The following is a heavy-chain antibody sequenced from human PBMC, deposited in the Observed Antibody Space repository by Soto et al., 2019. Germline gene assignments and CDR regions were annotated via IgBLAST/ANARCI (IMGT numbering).Heavy chain of an antibody. CDR1: GFTFSDYY. D-gene: IGHD6-13*01. V-gene: IGHV3-11*06. CDR2: ISTTSDYT. J-gene: IGHJ4*02. CDR3: ARDRDLTSSWSFDY. Sequence: LRLSCAASGFTFSDYYMTWIRQAPGEGLEWVSYISTTSDYTNYADSVKGRFTISRDNAKNSLYLQMNSLRAEDTAVYYCARDRDLTSSWSFDYWGQGTLVTVSS.